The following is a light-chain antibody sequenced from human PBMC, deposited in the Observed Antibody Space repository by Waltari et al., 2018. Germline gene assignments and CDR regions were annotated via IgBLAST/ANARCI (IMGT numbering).Light chain of an antibody. V-gene: IGLV7-43*01. CDR1: TGAVTSGYY. CDR3: LLYYGGAQLV. CDR2: STG. J-gene: IGLJ2*01. Sequence: QTVVTQEPSLTVSPGGTVTLTCASSTGAVTSGYYPNWFQQKPGQAPRALIYSTGNKPSGTPARFSGSLLGGKAALTLSGVQPEDEAEYYCLLYYGGAQLVFGGGTKLTVL.